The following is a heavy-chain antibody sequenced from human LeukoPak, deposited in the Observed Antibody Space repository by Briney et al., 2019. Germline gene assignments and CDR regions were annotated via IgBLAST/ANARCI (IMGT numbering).Heavy chain of an antibody. V-gene: IGHV3-30-3*01. J-gene: IGHJ4*02. CDR3: ARDGYSSGWYDY. CDR1: GFTFSSYA. D-gene: IGHD6-19*01. CDR2: ISYDRSNK. Sequence: GGSLRLSCAASGFTFSSYAMHWVRQAPGKGLEWVAVISYDRSNKYYADSVKGRFTISRDNSKNTLYLQMNSLRAEDTAVYYCARDGYSSGWYDYWGQGTLVTVSS.